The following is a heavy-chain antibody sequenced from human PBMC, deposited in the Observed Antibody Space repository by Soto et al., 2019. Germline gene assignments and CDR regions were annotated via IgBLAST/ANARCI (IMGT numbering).Heavy chain of an antibody. V-gene: IGHV4-34*01. D-gene: IGHD5-12*01. J-gene: IGHJ4*02. Sequence: QVQLQQWGAGLLKPSETLSLNCAVTGGSLSGYYWSWIRQPPGKGLEWIGEVKDGGHTNYSPSLRGRVTISSDTSNTPFSLRLSSVTAADTGVYYCARGQEGVVATHWDQGSLVTVSS. CDR2: VKDGGHT. CDR3: ARGQEGVVATH. CDR1: GGSLSGYY.